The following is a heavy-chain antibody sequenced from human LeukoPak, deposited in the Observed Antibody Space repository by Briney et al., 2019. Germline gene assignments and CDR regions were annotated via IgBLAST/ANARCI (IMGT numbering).Heavy chain of an antibody. CDR2: IKQDGSEK. CDR1: GFTFSSYW. V-gene: IGHV3-7*01. Sequence: GGSLRLSCAASGFTFSSYWMSWVRQAPGKGLEWVANIKQDGSEKYYVDSVKGRFTISRDNAKNSLYLQMNSLRAEDTAVYYCASLSTEQQLFSYWYFDLWGRGTLVTVSS. J-gene: IGHJ2*01. CDR3: ASLSTEQQLFSYWYFDL. D-gene: IGHD6-13*01.